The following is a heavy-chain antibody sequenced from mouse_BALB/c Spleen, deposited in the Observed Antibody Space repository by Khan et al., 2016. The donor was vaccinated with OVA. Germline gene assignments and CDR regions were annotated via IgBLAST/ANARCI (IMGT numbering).Heavy chain of an antibody. CDR2: ISSGGHYT. Sequence: EVELVESGGGVVKPGGSLKLSCSASGFTFSSFAMSWVRQTPEKRLEWVATISSGGHYTFYPDSVKGRFTISRDNARNTLHLQMRSLRSEETDMYYCPRGLVDYYGMDYWGQGTSVTVSS. J-gene: IGHJ4*01. CDR1: GFTFSSFA. CDR3: PRGLVDYYGMDY. V-gene: IGHV5-9-3*01. D-gene: IGHD2-2*01.